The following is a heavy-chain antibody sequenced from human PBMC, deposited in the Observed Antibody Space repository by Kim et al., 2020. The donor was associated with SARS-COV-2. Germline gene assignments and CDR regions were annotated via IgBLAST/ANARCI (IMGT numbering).Heavy chain of an antibody. CDR2: IWYDGSHQ. CDR3: ARGMPPYRAAAGDH. D-gene: IGHD6-13*01. Sequence: GGSLRLSCAASGFTFRNYGMHWVRQAPGKGLEWVAVIWYDGSHQYYGDSVKGRFTVSRDNSKNTLYLQMNNLRVEDTALYYCARGMPPYRAAAGDHWGQGTLVPVSS. CDR1: GFTFRNYG. V-gene: IGHV3-33*01. J-gene: IGHJ4*02.